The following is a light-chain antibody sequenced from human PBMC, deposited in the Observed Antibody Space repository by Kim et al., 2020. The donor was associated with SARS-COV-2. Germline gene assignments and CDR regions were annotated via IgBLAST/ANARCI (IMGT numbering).Light chain of an antibody. J-gene: IGKJ4*01. CDR1: QDIGTY. V-gene: IGKV1-33*01. CDR3: QQYEKFLLS. Sequence: DIQMTQSPSSLSASVGDRVTITCRASQDIGTYVNWYQQKPGKAPEILIHDASNLKTGVPSRFSGSGSGTDFTLSISNLQPDDVATYYCQQYEKFLLSFGAGTKVDIK. CDR2: DAS.